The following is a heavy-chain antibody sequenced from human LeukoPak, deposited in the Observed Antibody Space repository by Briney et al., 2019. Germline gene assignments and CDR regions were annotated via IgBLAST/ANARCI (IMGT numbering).Heavy chain of an antibody. J-gene: IGHJ4*02. CDR1: GGTFSSYA. D-gene: IGHD2-15*01. V-gene: IGHV1-69*05. CDR2: IIPVFGTA. Sequence: SVKVSCKASGGTFSSYAISWVRQAPGQGLEWMGGIIPVFGTANYAQKFQGRVTITTDESTSTAYMELSSLRSEDTAVYYCATHKDIVVVVAATWPYYFDYWGQGTLVTVSS. CDR3: ATHKDIVVVVAATWPYYFDY.